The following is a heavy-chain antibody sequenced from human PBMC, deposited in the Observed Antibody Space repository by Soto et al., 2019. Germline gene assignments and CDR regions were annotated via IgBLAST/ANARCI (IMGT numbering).Heavy chain of an antibody. J-gene: IGHJ6*02. V-gene: IGHV3-74*01. Sequence: GGSLRLSCAASGFTFSSYWVHWVRQAPGKGLVWVSRINSDGSSTSYADSVKGRFTISRDNAKNTLYLQMNSLRAEDTAVYYCAREAAYYGMDVWGQGTTVTVSS. CDR1: GFTFSSYW. CDR2: INSDGSST. CDR3: AREAAYYGMDV. D-gene: IGHD6-13*01.